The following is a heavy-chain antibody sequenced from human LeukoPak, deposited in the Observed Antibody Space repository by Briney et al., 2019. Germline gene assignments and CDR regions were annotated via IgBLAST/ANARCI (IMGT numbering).Heavy chain of an antibody. J-gene: IGHJ4*02. CDR1: GFTFSRYW. CDR3: ARVPGKYQPWFGDAS. D-gene: IGHD3-10*01. Sequence: GGSLRLSCAASGFTFSRYWMSWVRQAPGKGLEWVANIKQDGSEKYYVDSVKGRFTISRDNAKNSLYLQMNSLRAEDTDVYYCARVPGKYQPWFGDASWGQGTLVTVSS. CDR2: IKQDGSEK. V-gene: IGHV3-7*05.